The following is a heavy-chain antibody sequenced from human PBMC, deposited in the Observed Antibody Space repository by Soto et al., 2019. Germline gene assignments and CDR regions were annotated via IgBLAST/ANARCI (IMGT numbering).Heavy chain of an antibody. V-gene: IGHV3-23*01. D-gene: IGHD4-4*01. Sequence: GGSLRLSCAASGFTFSNYAMSWVRQAPGRGLEWVSVISGSGSSTYYADSVKGRLTISRDNSKNTLYLQMNSLRAGDTAIYYCAKCSRSAVTTSYYMDVWGKGTTVTVSS. CDR3: AKCSRSAVTTSYYMDV. J-gene: IGHJ6*03. CDR1: GFTFSNYA. CDR2: ISGSGSST.